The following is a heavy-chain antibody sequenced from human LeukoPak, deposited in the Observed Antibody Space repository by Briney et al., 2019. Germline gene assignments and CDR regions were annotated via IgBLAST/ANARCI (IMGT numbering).Heavy chain of an antibody. Sequence: VASVKVSCKVSGYTLTELSMHWVRQAPGKGLEWMGGFDPEDGETIYAQKFQGRVTMTEDTSTDTAYMELSSLRSEDTAVYYCATAGDSSGWSYYFDYWGQGTLVTVSS. V-gene: IGHV1-24*01. J-gene: IGHJ4*02. CDR1: GYTLTELS. CDR3: ATAGDSSGWSYYFDY. D-gene: IGHD6-19*01. CDR2: FDPEDGET.